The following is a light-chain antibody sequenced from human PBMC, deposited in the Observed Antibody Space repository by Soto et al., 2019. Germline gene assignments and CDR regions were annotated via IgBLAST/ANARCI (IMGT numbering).Light chain of an antibody. V-gene: IGKV3-15*01. CDR2: DAS. Sequence: EIVMTQSPATLSVSPGERATLSCRASQSVSSGLAWYQQNPGQAPRLLIYDASTRATGIPARFSGSGSGTEFTLTISSLQSKDIAVYYCQQYNNWPLPTFGQGTRLEIK. CDR1: QSVSSG. J-gene: IGKJ5*01. CDR3: QQYNNWPLPT.